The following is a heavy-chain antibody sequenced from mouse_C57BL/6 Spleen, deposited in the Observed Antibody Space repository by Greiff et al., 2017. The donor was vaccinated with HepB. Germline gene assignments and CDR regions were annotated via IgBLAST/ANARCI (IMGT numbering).Heavy chain of an antibody. D-gene: IGHD1-1*01. Sequence: VQLQQPGAELVRPGTSVKLSCKASGYTFTSYWMHWVKQRPGQGLEWIGVIDPSDSYTNYNQKFKGKATLTVDTSSSTAYMQLSSLTSEDSAVYYCARRHYGSSYWYFDVWGTGTTVTVSS. V-gene: IGHV1-59*01. J-gene: IGHJ1*03. CDR2: IDPSDSYT. CDR1: GYTFTSYW. CDR3: ARRHYGSSYWYFDV.